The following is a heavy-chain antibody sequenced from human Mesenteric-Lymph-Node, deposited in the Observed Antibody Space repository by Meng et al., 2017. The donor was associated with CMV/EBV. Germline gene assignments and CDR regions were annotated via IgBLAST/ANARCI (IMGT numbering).Heavy chain of an antibody. CDR2: SSVYTGET. V-gene: IGHV1-18*01. D-gene: IGHD2-15*01. J-gene: IGHJ6*02. CDR3: ARDVGEVGYCRGGSCYDFNYGMDV. Sequence: ASVKVSCKASGYNFIDFGISWVRQAPGQGLEWMGWSSVYTGETDYAQNFQGRVTMTTDTSTSTAYLELRSLRSDDTAVYYCARDVGEVGYCRGGSCYDFNYGMDVWGQGTTVTVSS. CDR1: GYNFIDFG.